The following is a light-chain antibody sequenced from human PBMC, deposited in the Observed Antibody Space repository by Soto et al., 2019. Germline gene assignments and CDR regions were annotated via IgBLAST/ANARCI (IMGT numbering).Light chain of an antibody. CDR1: QSVSSY. J-gene: IGKJ4*01. CDR3: QQRSNWPLT. Sequence: EIVLTQSPATLSLSPGERATLSCRASQSVSSYLAWYRQNPGQAPRLLIYDASNRATGIPARFSGSGYGTDFTLTISSLEPEDFAVYYCQQRSNWPLTFGGGTKVDIK. V-gene: IGKV3-11*01. CDR2: DAS.